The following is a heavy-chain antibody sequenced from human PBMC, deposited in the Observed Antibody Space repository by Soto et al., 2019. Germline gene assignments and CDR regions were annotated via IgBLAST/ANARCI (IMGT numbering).Heavy chain of an antibody. CDR1: GGSISSSSYY. Sequence: SETLSLTCTVSGGSISSSSYYWGWIRQPPGKGLEWIGSIYYSGSTYYNPSLKSRVTISVDTSKNQFSLKLSSVTAADTAVYYCARHQLPDYYDSSGYSTDAFDIWGQGTMVTVSS. CDR3: ARHQLPDYYDSSGYSTDAFDI. V-gene: IGHV4-39*01. CDR2: IYYSGST. J-gene: IGHJ3*02. D-gene: IGHD3-22*01.